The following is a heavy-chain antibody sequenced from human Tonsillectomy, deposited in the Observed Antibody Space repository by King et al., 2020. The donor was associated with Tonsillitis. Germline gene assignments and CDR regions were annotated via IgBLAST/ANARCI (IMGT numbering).Heavy chain of an antibody. CDR3: VKERNKILDT. CDR1: GFTFDDYT. Sequence: VQLVESGGVVVQPGGSLRLSCAASGFTFDDYTMHWVRHFPGKGLEWVSLITSDGAGTYYADSVKGRFTISRDNSINSLYVQMNSLRTEDTALYYCVKERNKILDTWGQGTLVTVPS. D-gene: IGHD2/OR15-2a*01. J-gene: IGHJ5*02. CDR2: ITSDGAGT. V-gene: IGHV3-43*01.